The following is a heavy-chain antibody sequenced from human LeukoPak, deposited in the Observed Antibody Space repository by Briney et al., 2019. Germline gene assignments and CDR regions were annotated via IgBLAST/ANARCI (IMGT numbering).Heavy chain of an antibody. J-gene: IGHJ4*02. CDR2: VYSGGTT. V-gene: IGHV3-53*01. D-gene: IGHD6-13*01. CDR3: AKAGGSMWYSPQFDY. Sequence: GGSLRLSCAASGFTVSNNHMSWVRQAPGKGLEWVSIVYSGGTTYSADSVKGRFTSSRDNSKNTLDLQLNSLRADDTAVYYCAKAGGSMWYSPQFDYWGPGTPVTVSS. CDR1: GFTVSNNH.